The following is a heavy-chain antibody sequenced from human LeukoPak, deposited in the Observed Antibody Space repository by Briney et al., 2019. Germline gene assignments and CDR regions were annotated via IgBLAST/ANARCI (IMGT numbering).Heavy chain of an antibody. D-gene: IGHD1-26*01. Sequence: GGSLRLSCAASGFTFSRYWMHWVRQVPGKGLEWVLRINNDGKSISYADSVKGRFTTSRDNAKNTLSLQMNSLRAEDTAVYYCARDGRSGNFDKWGQGTLVSVSS. V-gene: IGHV3-74*01. CDR1: GFTFSRYW. CDR2: INNDGKSI. CDR3: ARDGRSGNFDK. J-gene: IGHJ4*02.